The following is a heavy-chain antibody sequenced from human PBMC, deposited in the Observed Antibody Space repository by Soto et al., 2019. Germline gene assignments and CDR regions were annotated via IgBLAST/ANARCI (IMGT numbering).Heavy chain of an antibody. CDR1: GGTFSSYA. CDR3: ARGYSSSWYYFDY. V-gene: IGHV1-69*10. Sequence: ASVKVSCKASGGTFSSYAISWVRQAPGQGLEWMGGIIPILGIANYAQKFQGRVTITAEKSTSTAYMELSSLRSEDTAVYYCARGYSSSWYYFDYWGQGTLVTVSS. J-gene: IGHJ4*02. D-gene: IGHD6-13*01. CDR2: IIPILGIA.